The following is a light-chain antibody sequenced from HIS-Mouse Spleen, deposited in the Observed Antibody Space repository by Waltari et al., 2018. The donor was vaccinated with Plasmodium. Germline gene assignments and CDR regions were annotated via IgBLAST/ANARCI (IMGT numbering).Light chain of an antibody. CDR1: SSNIGSNY. CDR3: AAWDDSLSGRV. V-gene: IGLV1-47*01. J-gene: IGLJ3*02. CDR2: RNN. Sequence: SGTPGQRVTISCSGSSSNIGSNYVYWYQQLPGTAPKLLIYRNNQRPSGVPDRFSGSKSGTSASLAISGLRSEDEADYYCAAWDDSLSGRVFGGGTKLTVL.